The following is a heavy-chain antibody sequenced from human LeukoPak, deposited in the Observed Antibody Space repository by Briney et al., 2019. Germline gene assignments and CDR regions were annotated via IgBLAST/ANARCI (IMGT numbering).Heavy chain of an antibody. Sequence: GGSLRLSCAASGFTFSSYAVHWVRQAPGKGLEWVAVISYDGSNKYYADSVKGRFTISRDNSKDTLYLQMSSLRAEDTAVYYCAKTMGPYSGFGAFDIWGLGTMVTVSS. V-gene: IGHV3-30-3*02. J-gene: IGHJ3*02. CDR3: AKTMGPYSGFGAFDI. CDR1: GFTFSSYA. D-gene: IGHD5-12*01. CDR2: ISYDGSNK.